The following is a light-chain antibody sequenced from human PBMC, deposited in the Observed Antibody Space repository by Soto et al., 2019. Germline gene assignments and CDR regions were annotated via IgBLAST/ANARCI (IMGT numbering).Light chain of an antibody. CDR1: SSDVGGYNY. V-gene: IGLV2-11*01. CDR3: CSYADSSLN. CDR2: DVS. J-gene: IGLJ1*01. Sequence: QSALTQPRSVSGSPGQSVTISCTGTSSDVGGYNYVSWYQQHPGKAPKLMIYDVSKRPSGVPDRFSGSKSGNTASLTISGLQAEDEADYYCCSYADSSLNFGTGTKLTVL.